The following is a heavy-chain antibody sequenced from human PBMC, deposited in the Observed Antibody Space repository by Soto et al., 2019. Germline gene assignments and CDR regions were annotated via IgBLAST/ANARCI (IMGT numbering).Heavy chain of an antibody. Sequence: PGESLKISCKGSGYSFTSYWIGWVRQMPGKGLEWMGIIYPGDSDTRYSPSFQGQVTISADKSISTAYLQWSSLKASDTAMYYCARLMNYDYIWGSYRPFDYWGQGTLVTVS. J-gene: IGHJ4*02. CDR3: ARLMNYDYIWGSYRPFDY. CDR1: GYSFTSYW. D-gene: IGHD3-16*02. CDR2: IYPGDSDT. V-gene: IGHV5-51*01.